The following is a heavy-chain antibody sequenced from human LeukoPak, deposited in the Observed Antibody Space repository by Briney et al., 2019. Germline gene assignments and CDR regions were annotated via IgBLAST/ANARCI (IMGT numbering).Heavy chain of an antibody. CDR3: ARGGLKAEVGTGWAFDI. J-gene: IGHJ3*02. D-gene: IGHD1-26*01. CDR2: IIPIFGTA. Sequence: GASVKVSYKASGGTFSSYAISWVRQAPGQGLEWMGGIIPIFGTANYAQKFQGRVTITTDESTSTAYMELSSLRSEDTAVYYCARGGLKAEVGTGWAFDIWGQGTMVTVSS. V-gene: IGHV1-69*05. CDR1: GGTFSSYA.